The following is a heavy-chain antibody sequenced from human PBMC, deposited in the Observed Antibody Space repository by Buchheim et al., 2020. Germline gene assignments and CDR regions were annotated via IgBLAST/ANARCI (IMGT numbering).Heavy chain of an antibody. CDR2: IYNGVTT. J-gene: IGHJ4*02. CDR1: GGSISSGGYY. CDR3: ARAGYYDSRGYLGDFDY. V-gene: IGHV4-31*03. Sequence: VQLQESGPGLVKPSQTLSLTCTVSGGSISSGGYYWNWIRHHPGKGLEWIGYIYNGVTTHYNPSLRSRLIISVDTSENQFSLKLRSVTAADTAVYYCARAGYYDSRGYLGDFDYWGQGTL. D-gene: IGHD3-22*01.